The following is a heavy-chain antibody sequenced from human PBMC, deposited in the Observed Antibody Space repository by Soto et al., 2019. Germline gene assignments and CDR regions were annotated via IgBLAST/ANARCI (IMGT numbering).Heavy chain of an antibody. D-gene: IGHD6-19*01. V-gene: IGHV1-69*01. Sequence: QVQLVQSGAEVKKPGSSVKVSCKASGGTFSSYAISWVRQAPGQGLEWMGGIIPIFGTANYAQKFQGRVTITADESTSTAYRELSSLRSEDTAVYYCARDPSGIVAVAGPRHFDYWGQGTLVTVSS. J-gene: IGHJ4*02. CDR2: IIPIFGTA. CDR3: ARDPSGIVAVAGPRHFDY. CDR1: GGTFSSYA.